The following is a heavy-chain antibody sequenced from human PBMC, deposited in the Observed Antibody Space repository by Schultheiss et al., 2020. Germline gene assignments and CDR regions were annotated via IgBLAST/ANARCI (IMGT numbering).Heavy chain of an antibody. Sequence: SETLSLTCTVSGGSISSYYWGWIRQPPGKGLEWIGEINHSGSTNYNPSLKSRVTISVDTSKNQFSLKLSSVTAADTAVYYCAREGDGFTFYPWGQGTLVTVSS. D-gene: IGHD3-16*01. CDR2: INHSGST. J-gene: IGHJ5*02. CDR3: AREGDGFTFYP. V-gene: IGHV4-34*01. CDR1: GGSISSYY.